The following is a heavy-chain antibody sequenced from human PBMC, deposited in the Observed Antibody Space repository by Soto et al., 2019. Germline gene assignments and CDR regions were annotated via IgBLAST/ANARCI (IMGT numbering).Heavy chain of an antibody. V-gene: IGHV1-2*04. Sequence: GASVKVSCKASGYTFTGYYMHWVRQAPGQGLDWMGWINPNSGGTNYAQKFQGWVTMTRDTSISTAYMELSRLRSDDTAVYYCARGWVTEPQNDYYYYGMDVWGQGTTVTVSS. CDR3: ARGWVTEPQNDYYYYGMDV. D-gene: IGHD2-21*02. CDR1: GYTFTGYY. CDR2: INPNSGGT. J-gene: IGHJ6*02.